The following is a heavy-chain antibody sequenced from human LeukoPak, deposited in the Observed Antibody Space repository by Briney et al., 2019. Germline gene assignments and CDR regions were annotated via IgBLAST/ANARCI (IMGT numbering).Heavy chain of an antibody. CDR1: GGSFSGYY. CDR3: ASTGDSSGYRFDY. Sequence: EPSETLSLTCAVYGGSFSGYYWSWIRQPPGKGLEWIGEINHSGSTNYNPSLKSRVTISVDTSKNQFSLKLSSVTAADTAVYYCASTGDSSGYRFDYSGQGTLVTVSS. CDR2: INHSGST. D-gene: IGHD3-22*01. J-gene: IGHJ4*02. V-gene: IGHV4-34*01.